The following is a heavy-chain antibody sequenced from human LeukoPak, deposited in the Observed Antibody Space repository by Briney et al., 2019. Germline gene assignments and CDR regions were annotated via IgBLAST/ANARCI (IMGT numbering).Heavy chain of an antibody. CDR2: IYYSGRT. J-gene: IGHJ4*02. V-gene: IGHV4-59*01. CDR1: AGSISNYY. Sequence: KSSETLSLTCTVSAGSISNYYWSWIRQAPGKALEWIGYIYYSGRTNYNPSLKSRVTISEGTSTNQFTLKLSSVTTADTAIYYCASAPNGDFFDYWGQGTLVTVSP. CDR3: ASAPNGDFFDY. D-gene: IGHD2-8*01.